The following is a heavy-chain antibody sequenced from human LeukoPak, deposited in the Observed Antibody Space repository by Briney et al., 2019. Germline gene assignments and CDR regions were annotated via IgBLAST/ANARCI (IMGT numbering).Heavy chain of an antibody. CDR2: INTNAGNP. CDR3: ARDLTPRIAVVGGSDWDAFDI. CDR1: GYTFTRYA. D-gene: IGHD6-19*01. Sequence: ASVKVSCKASGYTFTRYAMNWVRQAPGQGLEWMGWINTNAGNPTYAQGFTGRFVLSSDTSVSTAYLQISRLKAEDTAVYYCARDLTPRIAVVGGSDWDAFDIWGQGTMVTVSS. V-gene: IGHV7-4-1*02. J-gene: IGHJ3*02.